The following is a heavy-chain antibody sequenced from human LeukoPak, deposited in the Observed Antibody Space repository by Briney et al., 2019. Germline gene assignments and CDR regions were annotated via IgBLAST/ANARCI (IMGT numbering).Heavy chain of an antibody. V-gene: IGHV5-51*01. CDR2: IYPDESNI. D-gene: IGHD3-22*01. J-gene: IGHJ6*03. CDR1: GYSFPTYW. CDR3: ARMSKLATTDYYDSSGYYHYYYYYYMDV. Sequence: GESLKISCKGSGYSFPTYWIAWVRQMPGKGLEWMGIIYPDESNIRYSPSFQGQVTISADKSISTAYLQWSSLKASDTAMYYCARMSKLATTDYYDSSGYYHYYYYYYMDVWGKGTTVTVSS.